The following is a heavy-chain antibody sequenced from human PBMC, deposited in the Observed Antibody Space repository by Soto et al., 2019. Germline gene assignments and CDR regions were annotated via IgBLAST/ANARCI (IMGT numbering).Heavy chain of an antibody. J-gene: IGHJ3*02. V-gene: IGHV5-51*01. CDR3: ATASVYDFESNNYDRDAFDI. CDR1: GFSFSYYW. Sequence: ESLKISCKASGFSFSYYWIGWVRQMPGKGLEWVAIIYPDDSDIKYSPSLEAHVTISADNSNSTAFLQWNSLKASDTAMYYCATASVYDFESNNYDRDAFDIWGQGTLVTVSS. CDR2: IYPDDSDI. D-gene: IGHD3-22*01.